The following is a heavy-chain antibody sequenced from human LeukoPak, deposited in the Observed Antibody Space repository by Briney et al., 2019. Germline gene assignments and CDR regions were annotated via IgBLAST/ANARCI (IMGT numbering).Heavy chain of an antibody. J-gene: IGHJ5*02. D-gene: IGHD2-15*01. CDR2: IIPIFGTA. V-gene: IGHV1-69*13. CDR1: GGTFSSYA. CDR3: ARRIEYCSGGSCYNWFDP. Sequence: ASVKVSCKASGGTFSSYAISWVRQAPGQGLEWMGGIIPIFGTANYAQKFQGRVTITADESTSTAYMELSSLRSEDTAVYYCARRIEYCSGGSCYNWFDPWGQGTLVTVSS.